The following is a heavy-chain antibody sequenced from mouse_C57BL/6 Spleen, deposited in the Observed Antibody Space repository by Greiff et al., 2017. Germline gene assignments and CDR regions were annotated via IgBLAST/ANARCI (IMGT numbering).Heavy chain of an antibody. V-gene: IGHV1-4*01. CDR2: INPSSGYT. D-gene: IGHD1-1*01. Sequence: QVQLQQSGAELARPGASVKMSCKASGYNFTSYTMHWVKQRPGQGLEWIGYINPSSGYTKYNQKFKDKATLTADKSSSTAYMQLSSLTSEDSAVYYCARNYGSSYYFDYWGQGTTLTVSS. J-gene: IGHJ2*01. CDR3: ARNYGSSYYFDY. CDR1: GYNFTSYT.